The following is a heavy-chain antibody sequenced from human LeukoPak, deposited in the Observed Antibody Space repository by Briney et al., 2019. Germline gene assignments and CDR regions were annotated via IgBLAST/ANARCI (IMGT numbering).Heavy chain of an antibody. CDR1: CYSFTISC. CDR3: ARDLGSREAAAGTW. D-gene: IGHD6-13*01. J-gene: IGHJ4*02. CDR2: ISAYNGNT. Sequence: ASTQGFSNASCYSFTISCYIKGRQEPRQRGLWWGWISAYNGNTNYAQKLQGRVTMTTDTSTSTAYMELRSLRSDDTAVYYCARDLGSREAAAGTWWGQGTLVTVSS. V-gene: IGHV1-18*01.